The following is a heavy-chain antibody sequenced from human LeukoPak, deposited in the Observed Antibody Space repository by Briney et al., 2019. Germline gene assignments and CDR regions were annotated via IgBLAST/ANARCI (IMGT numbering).Heavy chain of an antibody. D-gene: IGHD3-16*01. CDR2: FSSSGNNI. J-gene: IGHJ6*03. Sequence: GGSLRLSCAASGFIISDDYMSWIRQAPGKGLEWVSYFSSSGNNIYYKDSVKGRFTISRDKAKNSLYLQMNSLRAEDTAVYYCAGGSLGGFYYYYMDVWGKGTTVTVSS. CDR3: AGGSLGGFYYYYMDV. CDR1: GFIISDDY. V-gene: IGHV3-11*01.